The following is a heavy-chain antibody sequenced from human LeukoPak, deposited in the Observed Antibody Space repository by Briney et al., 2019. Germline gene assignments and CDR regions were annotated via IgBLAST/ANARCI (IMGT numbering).Heavy chain of an antibody. J-gene: IGHJ5*02. CDR2: IYHSGST. CDR1: GGSISSGGYY. V-gene: IGHV4-30-2*02. CDR3: ARVQVTAGRWFDP. Sequence: SETLSLTCTVSGGSISSGGYYWSWIRQPPGKGLEWIGYIYHSGSTYYNPSLKSRVTISVDRSKNQFSLKLSSVTAADTAVYYCARVQVTAGRWFDPWGQGTLVTVSS. D-gene: IGHD2-21*02.